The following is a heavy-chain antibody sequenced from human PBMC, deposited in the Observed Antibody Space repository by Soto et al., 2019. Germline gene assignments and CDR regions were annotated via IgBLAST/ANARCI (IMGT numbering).Heavy chain of an antibody. J-gene: IGHJ3*02. CDR3: ARDGPITIMRVGAFDI. CDR1: GFTFSSYA. Sequence: GGSLRLSSAASGFTFSSYAMHRVSQAPGKGLEWVAVISYDGSNKYYADSVKGRFTISRDNSKNTLYLQMNSLRAEDTAVYYCARDGPITIMRVGAFDIWGQGTMVTVAS. V-gene: IGHV3-30-3*01. CDR2: ISYDGSNK. D-gene: IGHD3-9*01.